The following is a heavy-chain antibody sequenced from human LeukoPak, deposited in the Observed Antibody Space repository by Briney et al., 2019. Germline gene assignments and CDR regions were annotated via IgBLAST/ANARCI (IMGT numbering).Heavy chain of an antibody. CDR1: GGSISSYY. Sequence: SETLSLTCTVSGGSISSYYWSWIRQPPGKGLEWIGYIYYSGSTNYNPSLKSRVTISVDTSKNQFSLKLNSVTAADTAVYYCASSPRYYYDSSGYYFDYWGQGTLVTVSS. D-gene: IGHD3-22*01. J-gene: IGHJ4*02. CDR2: IYYSGST. V-gene: IGHV4-59*08. CDR3: ASSPRYYYDSSGYYFDY.